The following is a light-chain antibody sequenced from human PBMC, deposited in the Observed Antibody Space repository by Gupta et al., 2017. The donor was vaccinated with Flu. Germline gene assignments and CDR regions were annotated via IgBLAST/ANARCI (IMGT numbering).Light chain of an antibody. CDR2: EVS. V-gene: IGLV2-14*01. Sequence: MTIYCTGSSSDIGGYYYVYWHQHHPDKPHKLVIFEVSQRTEGVATRFSGSKSGNTASLTISGRKEEDEADYYCSADTSSGNWLFGGGTKVTVL. J-gene: IGLJ3*02. CDR3: SADTSSGNWL. CDR1: SSDIGGYYY.